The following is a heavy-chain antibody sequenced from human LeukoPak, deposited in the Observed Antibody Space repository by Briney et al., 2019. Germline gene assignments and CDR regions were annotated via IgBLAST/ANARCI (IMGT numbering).Heavy chain of an antibody. CDR1: GFTFRNYV. V-gene: IGHV3-23*01. CDR3: AKVIAYYFDY. J-gene: IGHJ4*02. D-gene: IGHD2/OR15-2a*01. Sequence: GGSLRLSCAASGFTFRNYVIHWVRQAPGKGPEWVSRIDDSGVIRSYADSVKGRFTISRDNSKMTLTLQMNSLRAEDTAVYYCAKVIAYYFDYWGQGTLVTVSS. CDR2: IDDSGVIR.